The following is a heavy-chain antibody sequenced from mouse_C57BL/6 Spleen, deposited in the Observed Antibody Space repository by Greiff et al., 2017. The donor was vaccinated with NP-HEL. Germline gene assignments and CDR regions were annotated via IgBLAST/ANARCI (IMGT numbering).Heavy chain of an antibody. CDR1: GFTFSDYG. CDR3: ARQGGSSTLRYFDV. Sequence: DVKLVESGGGLVQPGGSLKLSCAASGFTFSDYGMAWVRQAPRKGPEWVAFISNLAYSIYYADTVTGRFTISRENAKNTLYLEMSSLRSEDTAMYYCARQGGSSTLRYFDVWGTGTTVTVSS. D-gene: IGHD1-1*01. V-gene: IGHV5-15*01. J-gene: IGHJ1*03. CDR2: ISNLAYSI.